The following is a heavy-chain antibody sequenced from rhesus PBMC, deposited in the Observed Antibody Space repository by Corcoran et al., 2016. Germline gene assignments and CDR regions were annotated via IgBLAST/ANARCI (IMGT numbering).Heavy chain of an antibody. D-gene: IGHD3-3*01. Sequence: QVQLQESGPGLVKPSETLSLTCAVPGGSISSHYWSWIRQPPGKGLEGIGRISGSGGGTDYHPSLKSRVTISTAPSKNQFSLKMRSVTAADTAVYYCARGDLWTGYGFWGQGALVTVSS. CDR3: ARGDLWTGYGF. CDR2: ISGSGGGT. J-gene: IGHJ1*01. V-gene: IGHV4-160*01. CDR1: GGSISSHY.